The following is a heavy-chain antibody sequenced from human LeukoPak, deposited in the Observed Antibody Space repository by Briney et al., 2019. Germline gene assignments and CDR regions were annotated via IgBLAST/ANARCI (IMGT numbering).Heavy chain of an antibody. CDR1: GFTFSDYC. V-gene: IGHV3-11*01. D-gene: IGHD3-22*01. Sequence: GGSLRLSCAASGFTFSDYCMSWIRQAPGKGLEWVSYISSSGSTIYYADSVKGRFTISRDNAKNSLYLQMNSLRAEDTAVYYCAKDRYYYDSSAFDIWGQGTMVTVSS. CDR2: ISSSGSTI. J-gene: IGHJ3*02. CDR3: AKDRYYYDSSAFDI.